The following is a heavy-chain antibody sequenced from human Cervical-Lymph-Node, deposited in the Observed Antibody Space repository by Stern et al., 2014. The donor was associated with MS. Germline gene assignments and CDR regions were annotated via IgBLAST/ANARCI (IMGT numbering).Heavy chain of an antibody. CDR2: IIPIFGTA. D-gene: IGHD2-21*02. V-gene: IGHV1-69*01. CDR1: GGTFSSYA. Sequence: QMQLVQSGAEVKKPGSSVKVSCKASGGTFSSYAISWVRQAPGQGLEWMGGIIPIFGTANYAQKFQGRVTITADESTSTAYMELSSLRSEDTAVYYCARVNHCGGDCEDYFDYWGQGTLVTVSS. CDR3: ARVNHCGGDCEDYFDY. J-gene: IGHJ4*02.